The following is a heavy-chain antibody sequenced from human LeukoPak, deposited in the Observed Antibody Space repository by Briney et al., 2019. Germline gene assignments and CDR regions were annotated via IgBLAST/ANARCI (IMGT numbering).Heavy chain of an antibody. J-gene: IGHJ4*02. CDR2: ISWNSGSI. D-gene: IGHD3-22*01. V-gene: IGHV3-9*01. CDR3: AKVAHYYDSSGYYL. CDR1: GFTFDDYA. Sequence: GGSLRLSCAASGFTFDDYAMHWVRQAPGKGLEWVSGISWNSGSIGYADSVKGRFTISKDNAKNSLYLQMNSLRAEDTAVYYCAKVAHYYDSSGYYLWGQGTLVTVSS.